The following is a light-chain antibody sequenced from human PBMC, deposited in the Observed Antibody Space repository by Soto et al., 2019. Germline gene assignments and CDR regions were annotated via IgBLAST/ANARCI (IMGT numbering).Light chain of an antibody. CDR3: SSYAGSNNFEV. Sequence: QSALTQPPSASGSPGQSVTISCTGTSSGVGGYNFVSWFQQNPGKAPKLMIYEVNKRPSGVPDRFSGSKSGNTASLTVSGLQAEDEADYYCSSYAGSNNFEVFGGGTKLTVL. CDR1: SSGVGGYNF. V-gene: IGLV2-8*01. J-gene: IGLJ2*01. CDR2: EVN.